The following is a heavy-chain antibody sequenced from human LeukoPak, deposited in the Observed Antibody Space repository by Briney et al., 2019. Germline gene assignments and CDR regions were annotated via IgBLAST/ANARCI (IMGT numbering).Heavy chain of an antibody. D-gene: IGHD3-22*01. CDR2: ISSSSSTI. J-gene: IGHJ6*03. CDR1: GFTFSSYS. V-gene: IGHV3-48*01. Sequence: GGSLRLSCAASGFTFSSYSMNWVRQAPGKGLEWVSYISSSSSTIYYADSVKGRFTISRDNAKNSLYLQMNSLRAEDTAVYYCARVGRDSSGYYYRSDYYYMDVWGKGTTVTVSS. CDR3: ARVGRDSSGYYYRSDYYYMDV.